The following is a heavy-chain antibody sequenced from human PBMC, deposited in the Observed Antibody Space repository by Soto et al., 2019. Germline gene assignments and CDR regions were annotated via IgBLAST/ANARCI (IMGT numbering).Heavy chain of an antibody. CDR2: INHSGKT. V-gene: IGHV4-34*01. D-gene: IGHD1-20*01. CDR1: GGSFSGYY. Sequence: SETLSLTCAVYGGSFSGYYWSWIRQSPGKGLEWIGEINHSGKTKQNPSLQSRLTVSVDTSKNQFSLKLRSVTAADTAVYYCARGISMTLPLQGDAPDKPHFDSWGQGTMVTVSS. CDR3: ARGISMTLPLQGDAPDKPHFDS. J-gene: IGHJ4*02.